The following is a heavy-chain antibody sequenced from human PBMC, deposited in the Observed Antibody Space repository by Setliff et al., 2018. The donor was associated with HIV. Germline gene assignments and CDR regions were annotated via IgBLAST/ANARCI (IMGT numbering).Heavy chain of an antibody. D-gene: IGHD3-22*01. CDR2: SGNGGII. J-gene: IGHJ4*02. CDR3: VRGSGYYYFDN. CDR1: GFPFSAYA. V-gene: IGHV3-23*01. Sequence: GGSLRLSCEASGFPFSAYAFSWVRQAPGKGLEWVSTSGNGGIIVYTDSVKGRFTMSRDNAKNMLYLQMNSLSADDTAVYYCVRGSGYYYFDNWGQGALVTVSS.